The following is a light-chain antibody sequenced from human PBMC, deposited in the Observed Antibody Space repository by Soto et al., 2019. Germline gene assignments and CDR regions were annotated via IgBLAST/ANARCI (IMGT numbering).Light chain of an antibody. CDR3: SSHTSSSTLV. Sequence: QSALTQPPSVSGSPGQSVTISCNGTSSDVGSYNRVSWYQQPPGSTPKLMIYEVNNRPSGVPDRFSGSKSGNTASLTISGLQAEDEGDYYCSSHTSSSTLVFGGGTKLTVL. V-gene: IGLV2-18*02. J-gene: IGLJ2*01. CDR2: EVN. CDR1: SSDVGSYNR.